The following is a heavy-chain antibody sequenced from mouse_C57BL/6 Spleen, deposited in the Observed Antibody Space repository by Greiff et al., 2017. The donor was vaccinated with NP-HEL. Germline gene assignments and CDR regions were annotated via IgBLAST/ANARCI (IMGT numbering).Heavy chain of an antibody. V-gene: IGHV5-17*01. CDR2: ISSGSSTI. J-gene: IGHJ1*03. CDR1: GFTFSDYG. CDR3: ARREYFDV. Sequence: EVKVEESGGGLVKPGGSLKLSCAASGFTFSDYGMHWVRQAPEKGLEWVAYISSGSSTIYYADTVKGRFTISRDNAKNTLFLQMTSLRSEDTAMYYCARREYFDVWGTGTTVTVSS.